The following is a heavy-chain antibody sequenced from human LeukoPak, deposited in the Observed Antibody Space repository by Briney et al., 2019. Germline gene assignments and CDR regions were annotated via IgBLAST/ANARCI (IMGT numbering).Heavy chain of an antibody. CDR2: IYYSGST. CDR3: ARVLLGRNWFDP. Sequence: SQTLSLTCTVSGGSISSGGYYWSWLRQHPGKGLEWIGYIYYSGSTYYNPSLKSRVTISVDTSKNQFSLKLSSVTAADTAVYYCARVLLGRNWFDPWGQGTLVTVSS. V-gene: IGHV4-31*03. CDR1: GGSISSGGYY. D-gene: IGHD2-15*01. J-gene: IGHJ5*02.